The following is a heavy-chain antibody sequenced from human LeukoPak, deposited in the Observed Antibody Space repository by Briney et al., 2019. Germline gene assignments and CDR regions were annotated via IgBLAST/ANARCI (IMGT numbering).Heavy chain of an antibody. J-gene: IGHJ6*02. Sequence: PGGSLRLSCTASGFTFGDYAMSWFRQAPGKRLEWVGFIRSKAYGGTTEYAASVKGRFTISRDDSKSIAYLQMNSLKTEDTAVYYCTRDSGYGDQNYYYYGMDVWGQGTTVTVSS. D-gene: IGHD4-17*01. CDR3: TRDSGYGDQNYYYYGMDV. V-gene: IGHV3-49*03. CDR1: GFTFGDYA. CDR2: IRSKAYGGTT.